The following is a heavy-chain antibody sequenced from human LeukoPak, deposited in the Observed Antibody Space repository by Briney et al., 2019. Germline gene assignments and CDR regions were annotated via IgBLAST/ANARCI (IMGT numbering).Heavy chain of an antibody. CDR3: AAQDVNWFDP. V-gene: IGHV4-31*03. J-gene: IGHJ5*02. Sequence: SETLSLTCTVSGGSISSGGYYWSGIRQHPGKGLEWIGYIYYSGSTYYNPSLKSRVTISVDTSKNQFSLKLSSVTAADTAVYYCAAQDVNWFDPWGQGTLVTVSS. CDR1: GGSISSGGYY. D-gene: IGHD2-15*01. CDR2: IYYSGST.